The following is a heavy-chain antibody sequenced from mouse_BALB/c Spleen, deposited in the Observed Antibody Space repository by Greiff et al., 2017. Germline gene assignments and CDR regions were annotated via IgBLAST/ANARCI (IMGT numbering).Heavy chain of an antibody. V-gene: IGHV1S53*01. J-gene: IGHJ3*01. CDR2: ISPGNGDI. CDR3: KSPWGYEEVGGAY. D-gene: IGHD3-1*01. Sequence: VKLLESDAELVKPGASVKISCKASGYTFTDHAIHWVKQKPEQGLEWIGYISPGNGDIKYNEKFKGKATLTADKSSSTAYMQLNSLTSEDSAVYFCKSPWGYEEVGGAYWGQGTLVTVSA. CDR1: GYTFTDHA.